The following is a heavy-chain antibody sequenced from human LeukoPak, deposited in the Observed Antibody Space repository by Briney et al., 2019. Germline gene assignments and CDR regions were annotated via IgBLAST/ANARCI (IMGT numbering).Heavy chain of an antibody. CDR3: ARDCEWCGSGSYPTLLFRYYGMDV. Sequence: GGSLRLSCAASGFTFSSYSMNWVRQAPGKGLEWVSYISSSSSTIYYADSVKGRFTISRDSAKNSLYLQMNSLRAEDTAVYYCARDCEWCGSGSYPTLLFRYYGMDVWGQGTTVTVSS. J-gene: IGHJ6*02. CDR2: ISSSSSTI. D-gene: IGHD3-10*01. V-gene: IGHV3-48*01. CDR1: GFTFSSYS.